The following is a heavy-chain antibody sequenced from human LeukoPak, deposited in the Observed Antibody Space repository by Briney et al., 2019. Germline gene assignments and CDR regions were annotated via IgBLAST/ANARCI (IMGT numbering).Heavy chain of an antibody. CDR3: ARGGGGGTYYYYYYMDV. Sequence: SETLSLTCTVSGDSISSYYWTWIRQPAGKGLEWIGRIYVGGTTNYNPSLKSRVAMSVDTSKNQFSLKLSSVTAADTAVYYCARGGGGGTYYYYYYMDVWGKGTTVTVSS. CDR2: IYVGGTT. J-gene: IGHJ6*03. CDR1: GDSISSYY. D-gene: IGHD1-26*01. V-gene: IGHV4-4*07.